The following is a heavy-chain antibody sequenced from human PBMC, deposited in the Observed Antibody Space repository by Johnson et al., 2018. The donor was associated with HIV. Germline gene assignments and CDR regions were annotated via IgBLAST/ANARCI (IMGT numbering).Heavy chain of an antibody. CDR2: ISYDGSNK. D-gene: IGHD1-26*01. CDR3: AKDSGSYYPDAFDI. CDR1: GFTFSDYY. Sequence: QVQLVESGGGLVKPGGSLRLSCAASGFTFSDYYMSWIRQAPGKGLEWVAVISYDGSNKYYADSVKGRFTISRDNSKNTLYLQMNSLRAEDTAVYYCAKDSGSYYPDAFDIWGQGTMVTVSS. V-gene: IGHV3-30*18. J-gene: IGHJ3*02.